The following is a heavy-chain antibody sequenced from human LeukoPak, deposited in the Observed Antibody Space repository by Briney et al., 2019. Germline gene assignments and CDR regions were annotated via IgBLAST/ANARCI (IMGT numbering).Heavy chain of an antibody. CDR1: GGSISSYY. CDR2: IYYSGST. Sequence: SETLSLTRTVSGGSISSYYWSWIRQPPGKGLEWIGYIYYSGSTNYNPSLKSRVTISVDTSKNQFSLKLSSVTAADTAVYYCARVAPYCSSTSCYFDYWGQGTLVTVSS. CDR3: ARVAPYCSSTSCYFDY. D-gene: IGHD2-2*01. J-gene: IGHJ4*02. V-gene: IGHV4-59*01.